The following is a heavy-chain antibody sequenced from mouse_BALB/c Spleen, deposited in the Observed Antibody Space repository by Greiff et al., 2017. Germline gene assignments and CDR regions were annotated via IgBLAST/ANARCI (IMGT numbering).Heavy chain of an antibody. CDR2: IDPSDSYT. Sequence: VQLQQPGAELVKPGASVKMSCKASGYTFTSYWMHWVKQRPGQGLEWIGVIDPSDSYTSYNQKFKGKATLTVDTSSSTAYMQLSSLTSEDSAVYYCTRSRHGSAMDYWGQGTSVTVSS. D-gene: IGHD1-1*01. CDR1: GYTFTSYW. J-gene: IGHJ4*01. CDR3: TRSRHGSAMDY. V-gene: IGHV1S127*01.